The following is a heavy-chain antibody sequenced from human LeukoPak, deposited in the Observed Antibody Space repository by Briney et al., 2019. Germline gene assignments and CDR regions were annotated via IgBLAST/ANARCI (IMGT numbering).Heavy chain of an antibody. V-gene: IGHV3-21*01. CDR3: ARVRMELLYDFDY. CDR1: GFTFSSYS. D-gene: IGHD1-26*01. CDR2: ISSSSSYI. J-gene: IGHJ4*02. Sequence: GGSLRLSCAASGFTFSSYSMNWVRQAPGKGLEWVSSISSSSSYIYYADSVKGRFTISRDNAKNSLYLQMNSLRAEDTAVYYCARVRMELLYDFDYWGQGTLVTVSS.